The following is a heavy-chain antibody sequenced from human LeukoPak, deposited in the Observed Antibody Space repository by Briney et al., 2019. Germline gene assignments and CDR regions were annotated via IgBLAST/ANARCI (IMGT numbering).Heavy chain of an antibody. CDR2: ISAYNGNT. D-gene: IGHD3-22*01. J-gene: IGHJ5*02. V-gene: IGHV1-18*01. CDR3: ARVIYYYDSSGLNWFDP. Sequence: ASVKVCCKASGYTFTSYGISWVRQAPGQGLEWMGWISAYNGNTNYAQKLQGRVTMTTDTSTSTAYMELRSLRSDDTAVYYCARVIYYYDSSGLNWFDPWGQGTLVTVSS. CDR1: GYTFTSYG.